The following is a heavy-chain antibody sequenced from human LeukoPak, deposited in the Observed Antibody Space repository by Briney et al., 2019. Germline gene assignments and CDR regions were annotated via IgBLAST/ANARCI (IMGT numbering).Heavy chain of an antibody. D-gene: IGHD5-12*01. CDR2: ISSSSSYI. CDR1: GFTFYDYG. CDR3: ARVGYSGYDQPDAFDI. J-gene: IGHJ3*02. V-gene: IGHV3-21*01. Sequence: GGSLRLSCAASGFTFYDYGMSWVRQAPGKGLEWVSSISSSSSYIYYADSVKGRFTISRDNAKNPLYLQMNSLRAEDTAVYYCARVGYSGYDQPDAFDIWGQGSMVTVSS.